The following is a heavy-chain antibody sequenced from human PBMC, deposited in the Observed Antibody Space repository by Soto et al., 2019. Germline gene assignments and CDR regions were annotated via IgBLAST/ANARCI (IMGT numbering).Heavy chain of an antibody. CDR2: IIPIFRTP. Sequence: QVQLVQSGAEVKKPGSSVKVSCKASGGTFNTFAISWVRQAPGQGFEWLGGIIPIFRTPDYAQKFQGRVTIIADESASTAYMELSSLRSEDTAVYYCARDKERQRLGGNYYYAMDILGQGTTVTVSS. CDR3: ARDKERQRLGGNYYYAMDI. CDR1: GGTFNTFA. J-gene: IGHJ6*02. V-gene: IGHV1-69*12. D-gene: IGHD5-12*01.